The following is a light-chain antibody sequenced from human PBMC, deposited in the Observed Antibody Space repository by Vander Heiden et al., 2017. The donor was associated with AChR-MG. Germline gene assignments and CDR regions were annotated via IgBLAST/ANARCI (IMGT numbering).Light chain of an antibody. CDR3: SSYTSRSTLV. CDR2: DVS. J-gene: IGLJ3*02. CDR1: SSDVGGYND. Sequence: QSALTQPASVSGSPGQSITIPCTGSSSDVGGYNDVSWYQQHPGKAPKPMIYDVSKRPSGVSNRFSGSKSGNTASLTISGLQAEDEADYYCSSYTSRSTLVFGGGTKLTVL. V-gene: IGLV2-14*01.